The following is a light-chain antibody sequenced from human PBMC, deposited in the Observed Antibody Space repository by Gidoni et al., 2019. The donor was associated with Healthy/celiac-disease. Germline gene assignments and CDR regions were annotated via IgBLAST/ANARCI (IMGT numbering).Light chain of an antibody. J-gene: IGKJ1*01. CDR2: GAS. CDR1: PSVSSSY. Sequence: EIVLTQSPGPMSLSPGERATLSCRASPSVSSSYLAWYQQKPGQAPSLRIYGASSRATGIPDRFSGSGSGTDFTLTISRLEPEDFAVYYCQQYGSSPLTFXQXTKVEIK. CDR3: QQYGSSPLT. V-gene: IGKV3-20*01.